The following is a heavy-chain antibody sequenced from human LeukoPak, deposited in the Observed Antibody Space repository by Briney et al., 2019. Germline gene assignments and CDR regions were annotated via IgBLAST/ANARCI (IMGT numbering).Heavy chain of an antibody. D-gene: IGHD3-3*01. J-gene: IGHJ6*02. V-gene: IGHV1-69*04. CDR3: AAYYDFWSGYSGDYYYYGMDV. Sequence: SVKVSCKASGGTFSSYAISWVRQAPGQGLEWMGRINPILGIANYAQKFQGRVTITADKSTSTAYMELSSLRSEDTAVYYCAAYYDFWSGYSGDYYYYGMDVWGQGTTVTVSS. CDR1: GGTFSSYA. CDR2: INPILGIA.